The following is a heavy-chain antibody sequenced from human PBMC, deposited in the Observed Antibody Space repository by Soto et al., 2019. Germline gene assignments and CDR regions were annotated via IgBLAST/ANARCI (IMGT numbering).Heavy chain of an antibody. CDR1: GYTFTSYA. J-gene: IGHJ4*02. V-gene: IGHV1-3*01. D-gene: IGHD3-3*01. CDR3: ARADYVNDFWSGYTKSYFDY. Sequence: GASVKVSCKASGYTFTSYAMHWVRQAPGQRLEWMGWINAGNGNTKYSQKFQGRVTITRDTSASTAYMELSSLRSEDTAVYYCARADYVNDFWSGYTKSYFDYWGQGTLVTVSS. CDR2: INAGNGNT.